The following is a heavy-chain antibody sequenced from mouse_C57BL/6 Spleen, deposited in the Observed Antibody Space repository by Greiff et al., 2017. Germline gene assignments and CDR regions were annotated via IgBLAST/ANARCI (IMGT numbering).Heavy chain of an antibody. CDR2: IYPRSGNT. V-gene: IGHV1-81*01. J-gene: IGHJ2*01. CDR3: AREAQGYFDY. D-gene: IGHD3-2*02. Sequence: VQGVESGAELARPGASVKLSCKASGYTFTSYGISWVKQRTGQGLEWIGEIYPRSGNTYYNEKFKGKATLTADKSSSTAYMELRSLTSEDSAVYFCAREAQGYFDYWGQGTTLTVSS. CDR1: GYTFTSYG.